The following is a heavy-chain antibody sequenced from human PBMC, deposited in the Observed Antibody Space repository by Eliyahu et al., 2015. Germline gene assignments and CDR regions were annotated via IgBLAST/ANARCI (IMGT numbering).Heavy chain of an antibody. V-gene: IGHV3-30-3*01. Sequence: QVQLVESGGGVVQPGRSLRLSCAASGFXXXXYXXPWXRQAPGKGLEWVAVISYDGSNKYYADSVKGRFTISRDNSKNTLYLQMNSLRAEDTAVYYCARENGYCSGGSCHDFDYWGQGTLVTVSS. CDR3: ARENGYCSGGSCHDFDY. CDR2: ISYDGSNK. D-gene: IGHD2-15*01. CDR1: GFXXXXYX. J-gene: IGHJ4*02.